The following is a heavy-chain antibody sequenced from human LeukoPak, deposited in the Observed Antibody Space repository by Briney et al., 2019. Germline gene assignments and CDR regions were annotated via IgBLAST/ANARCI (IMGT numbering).Heavy chain of an antibody. J-gene: IGHJ6*02. CDR3: AKEDRDYYYYGMDV. CDR2: ISGSGGST. V-gene: IGHV3-23*01. Sequence: PGGSLRLSCAASGFTFSSHAMSWVRHAPGKGLEWVSAISGSGGSTYYADSVKGRFTISRDNSKNTLYLQMNSRRAEDTAVYYCAKEDRDYYYYGMDVWGQGTTGTVSS. CDR1: GFTFSSHA.